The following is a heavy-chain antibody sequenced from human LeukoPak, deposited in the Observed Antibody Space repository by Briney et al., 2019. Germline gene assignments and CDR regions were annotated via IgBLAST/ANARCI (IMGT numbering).Heavy chain of an antibody. CDR3: ARDRAAPPGYYYYYMDV. CDR1: GGSISSGSYY. D-gene: IGHD6-6*01. Sequence: SQTLSLTCTVSGGSISSGSYYWSWIRQPAGKGLEWIGRIYTSGSTNYNPSLKSRVTISVDTSKNQFSLKLSSVTAADTAVYYCARDRAAPPGYYYYYMDVWGKGTTVTVSS. V-gene: IGHV4-61*02. CDR2: IYTSGST. J-gene: IGHJ6*03.